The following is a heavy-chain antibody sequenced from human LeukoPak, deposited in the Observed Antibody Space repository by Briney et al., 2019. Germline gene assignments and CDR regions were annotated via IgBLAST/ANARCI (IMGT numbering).Heavy chain of an antibody. CDR2: ISSSSSYI. CDR3: ARDKWLTTTHYFDY. J-gene: IGHJ4*02. Sequence: AGGSLRLSCAATGFTLSDYYMSWIRQAPGKGLEWVSSISSSSSYIYYADSVKGRFTISRDNAKNSLYLQMNSLRAEDTAVYYCARDKWLTTTHYFDYWGQGTLVTVSS. CDR1: GFTLSDYY. D-gene: IGHD4-11*01. V-gene: IGHV3-11*06.